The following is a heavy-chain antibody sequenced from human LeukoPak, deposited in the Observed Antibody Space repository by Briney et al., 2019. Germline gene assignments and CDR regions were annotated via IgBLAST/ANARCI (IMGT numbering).Heavy chain of an antibody. V-gene: IGHV1-24*01. CDR1: GYTLTELS. CDR3: ATDPHGGNSAAFDI. J-gene: IGHJ3*02. Sequence: ASVKVSCKVSGYTLTELSMHWVRQAPGKGLEWMGGFDPEDGETIYAQKFQCRVTMTEDTSTDTAYMELSSLRSEDTAVYYCATDPHGGNSAAFDIWGQGTMVTVSS. CDR2: FDPEDGET. D-gene: IGHD4-23*01.